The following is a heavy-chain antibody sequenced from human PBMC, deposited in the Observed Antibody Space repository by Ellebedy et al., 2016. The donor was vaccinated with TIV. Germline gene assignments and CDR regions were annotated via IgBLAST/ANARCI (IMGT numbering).Heavy chain of an antibody. Sequence: PGGSLRLSCAASGFSFISYGMHWVRQAPGKGLEWLAFIRYDGSDKYLADSVKGRLTISRDNSKNILHLQIISLRAEDTAVYFCAKEWSMDTVTPLWFDPWGQGTLVSVSS. V-gene: IGHV3-30*02. D-gene: IGHD5-18*01. J-gene: IGHJ5*02. CDR3: AKEWSMDTVTPLWFDP. CDR2: IRYDGSDK. CDR1: GFSFISYG.